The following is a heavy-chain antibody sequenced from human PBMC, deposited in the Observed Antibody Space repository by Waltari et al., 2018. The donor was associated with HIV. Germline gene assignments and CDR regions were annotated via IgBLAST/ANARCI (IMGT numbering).Heavy chain of an antibody. J-gene: IGHJ4*02. CDR3: ARDRYDSSGYLDY. CDR1: GGSLSSGSYY. CDR2: IYTSGGT. Sequence: QVQLQESGPGLVKPSQTLSLTCTVSGGSLSSGSYYWSWIRQPAGKGLEWIWLIYTSGGTNYNPSLKSRVTISVDTSKNQFSLKLSSVTAADTAVYYCARDRYDSSGYLDYWGQGTLVTVSS. D-gene: IGHD3-22*01. V-gene: IGHV4-61*02.